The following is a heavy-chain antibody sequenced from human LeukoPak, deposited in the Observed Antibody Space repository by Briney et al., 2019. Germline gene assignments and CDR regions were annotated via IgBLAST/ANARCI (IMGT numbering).Heavy chain of an antibody. CDR2: INPNSGGT. D-gene: IGHD5-18*01. CDR1: GYTFTGYY. V-gene: IGHV1-2*02. Sequence: GASVKVSCKASGYTFTGYYMHWVRQAPGQGLEWMGWINPNSGGTNYAQKFQGRVTMTRDTSISTAYMELSRLRSDDTAVYYCARDRVSRGYSYGYIGYWGQGTLVTVSS. CDR3: ARDRVSRGYSYGYIGY. J-gene: IGHJ4*02.